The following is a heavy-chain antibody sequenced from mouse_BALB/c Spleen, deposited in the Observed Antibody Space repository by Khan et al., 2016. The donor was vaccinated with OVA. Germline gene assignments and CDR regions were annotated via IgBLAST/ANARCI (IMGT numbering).Heavy chain of an antibody. Sequence: QVQLKESGPGLVAPSQSLSITCTVSGFSLTTYGVTWVRQPPGKGLAWLGVIWGDGNTDYHSALISRLSISTDNSESHVFLKLNSLQTDATATYYCAKSFYAHYYAMDYVGQGTSVTVSS. CDR1: GFSLTTYG. CDR2: IWGDGNT. J-gene: IGHJ4*01. CDR3: AKSFYAHYYAMDY. D-gene: IGHD1-1*01. V-gene: IGHV2-3*01.